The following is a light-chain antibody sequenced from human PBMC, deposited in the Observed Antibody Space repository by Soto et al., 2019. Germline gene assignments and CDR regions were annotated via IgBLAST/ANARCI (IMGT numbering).Light chain of an antibody. CDR2: DVS. J-gene: IGLJ1*01. CDR1: SSDVGSYNY. CDR3: SSYTTSSTYV. V-gene: IGLV2-14*01. Sequence: QSALTQPASVSGSPGQSITISCTGTSSDVGSYNYFSWYQQHPGKAPKVMIYDVSNRPSGVSYRSSGSKSGNTASLTISGLQAEDEDDYYCSSYTTSSTYVFGTGTKLTVL.